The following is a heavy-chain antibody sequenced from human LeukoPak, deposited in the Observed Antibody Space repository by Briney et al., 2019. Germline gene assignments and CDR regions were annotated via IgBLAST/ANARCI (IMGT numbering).Heavy chain of an antibody. Sequence: GGSLRLSCAASGFTVSTHYMNWVRQAPGKGLEWDSVIENGDKASYADSVKGRFTISRDDSNNAVFLHLNSLRVEDTAVYYCARRGGYSGHDFGGGPEGDFDYWGQGTVVTVSS. J-gene: IGHJ4*02. V-gene: IGHV3-53*01. CDR1: GFTVSTHY. D-gene: IGHD5-12*01. CDR2: IENGDKA. CDR3: ARRGGYSGHDFGGGPEGDFDY.